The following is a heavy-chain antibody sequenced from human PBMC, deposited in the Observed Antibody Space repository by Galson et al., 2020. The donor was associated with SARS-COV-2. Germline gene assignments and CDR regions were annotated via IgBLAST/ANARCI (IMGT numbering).Heavy chain of an antibody. CDR3: AGSSDPGVVPSAFSYYYLLEV. CDR1: GYTFTTYG. V-gene: IGHV1-18*04. CDR2: ISPHNANT. J-gene: IGHJ6*02. Sequence: ASVKVSCKASGYTFTTYGISWVRQAPGQGLEWMGRISPHNANTHYAQKFQGRVTMSAVTSTDTVYMELKSLNSDDTAGYYCAGSSDPGVVPSAFSYYYLLEVWGQGTTVPV. D-gene: IGHD6-6*01.